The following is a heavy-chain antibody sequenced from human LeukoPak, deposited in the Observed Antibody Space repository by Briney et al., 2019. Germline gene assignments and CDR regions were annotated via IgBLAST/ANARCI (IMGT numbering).Heavy chain of an antibody. CDR3: ARVAAAGTEAIDY. D-gene: IGHD6-13*01. J-gene: IGHJ4*02. CDR1: GYSISSGYY. Sequence: SETLSLTCAVSGYSISSGYYWGWIRQPPGKGLEWIGSIHHSGSTYYNPSLKSRVTMSVDTSKNQFSLKLSSVTAADTAVYYCARVAAAGTEAIDYWGQGTLVTVSS. CDR2: IHHSGST. V-gene: IGHV4-38-2*01.